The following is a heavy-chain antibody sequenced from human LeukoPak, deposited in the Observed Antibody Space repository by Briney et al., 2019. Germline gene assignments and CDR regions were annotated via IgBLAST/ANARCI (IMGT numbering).Heavy chain of an antibody. Sequence: GRSLRLSCAASGFTFSSYGMHWVRQAPGKGLEWVSAISVSGITHYTDSVKGRFTISRDNSKNTLYPQMNSLRAEDTAVYYCAKDQGGYRFDYWGQGSLVTVSS. V-gene: IGHV3-23*01. J-gene: IGHJ4*02. CDR3: AKDQGGYRFDY. CDR1: GFTFSSYG. CDR2: ISVSGIT. D-gene: IGHD5-12*01.